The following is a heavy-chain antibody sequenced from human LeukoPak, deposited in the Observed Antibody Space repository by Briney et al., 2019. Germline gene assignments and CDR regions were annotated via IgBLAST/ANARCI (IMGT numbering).Heavy chain of an antibody. V-gene: IGHV3-49*03. J-gene: IGHJ4*02. CDR2: IRRKAYGGTT. D-gene: IGHD3-22*01. Sequence: PGGSLRLSCTASGFTFGDYIMSWFRQAPGKGLEWVGFIRRKAYGGTTEYAASVKGRFTISRDDSKSIAYLQMNSLKTEDTAMYYCTRPARISMIVGDLGYFHYWGQETLVTVSS. CDR3: TRPARISMIVGDLGYFHY. CDR1: GFTFGDYI.